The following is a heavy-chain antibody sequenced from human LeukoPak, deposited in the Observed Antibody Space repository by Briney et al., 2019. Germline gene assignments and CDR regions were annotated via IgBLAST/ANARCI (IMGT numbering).Heavy chain of an antibody. J-gene: IGHJ4*02. Sequence: SVKVSCKASGGTFSSYAIRWVRQAPGQGLEWMGGIIPIFGTANYAQKFQGRVTITADESTSTAYMELSSLRSEDTAVYYCASFPSSDYYYDSSGYYPLDYWGQGTLVTVSS. D-gene: IGHD3-22*01. CDR3: ASFPSSDYYYDSSGYYPLDY. CDR2: IIPIFGTA. V-gene: IGHV1-69*13. CDR1: GGTFSSYA.